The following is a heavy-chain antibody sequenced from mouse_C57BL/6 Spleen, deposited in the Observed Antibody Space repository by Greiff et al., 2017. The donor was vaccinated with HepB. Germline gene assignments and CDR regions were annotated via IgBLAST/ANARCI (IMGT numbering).Heavy chain of an antibody. Sequence: EVKLEESGGGLVQPGGSLSLSCAASGFTFTDYYMSWVRQPPGKALEWLGFIRNKANGYTTEYSASVKGRFTISRDNSQSILYLQMNALRAEDSATYYCARYMGNDYAMDYWGQGTSVTVSS. CDR2: IRNKANGYTT. J-gene: IGHJ4*01. D-gene: IGHD2-1*01. V-gene: IGHV7-3*01. CDR3: ARYMGNDYAMDY. CDR1: GFTFTDYY.